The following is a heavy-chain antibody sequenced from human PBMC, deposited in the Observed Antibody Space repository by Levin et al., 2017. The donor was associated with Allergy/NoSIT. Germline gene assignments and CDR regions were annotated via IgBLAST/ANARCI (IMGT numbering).Heavy chain of an antibody. D-gene: IGHD5-24*01. CDR3: ARDRDR. V-gene: IGHV1-2*06. CDR1: GYTFTGHY. Sequence: ASVKVSCKASGYTFTGHYLHWVRQAPGQGLEWMGRIHPNSGVTDYAQRFHFLFPLTRDTSITTAYMELSRLRSDDTAFYYCARDRDRWGQGTLVTVSS. CDR2: IHPNSGVT. J-gene: IGHJ4*02.